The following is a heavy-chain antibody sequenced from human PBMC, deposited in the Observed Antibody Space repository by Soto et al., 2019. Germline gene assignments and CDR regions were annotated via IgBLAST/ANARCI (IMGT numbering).Heavy chain of an antibody. V-gene: IGHV1-8*02. J-gene: IGHJ6*03. Sequence: ASVKVSCKASGYTFTSYGISWVRQAPGQGLEWMGWMNPNSGNTGYAQKFQGRVTMTRNTSISTAYMELSSLRSEDTAVYYCARFHSSSWYGYYYYYMDVWGKGTTVTVSS. D-gene: IGHD6-13*01. CDR3: ARFHSSSWYGYYYYYMDV. CDR2: MNPNSGNT. CDR1: GYTFTSYG.